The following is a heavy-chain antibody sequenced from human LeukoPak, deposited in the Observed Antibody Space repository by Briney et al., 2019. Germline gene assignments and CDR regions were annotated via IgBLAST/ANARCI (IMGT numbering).Heavy chain of an antibody. CDR3: AREYSSSWVVFDY. V-gene: IGHV4-59*01. CDR2: IYYSGST. CDR1: GGSISSYY. J-gene: IGHJ4*02. D-gene: IGHD6-13*01. Sequence: SETLSLTCTVSGGSISSYYWSWIRQPPGKGLEWIGYIYYSGSTNYNPSLKSRVTISVDTSKNQFSLKLSSVTAADTAVYYCAREYSSSWVVFDYWGQGTLVTVSS.